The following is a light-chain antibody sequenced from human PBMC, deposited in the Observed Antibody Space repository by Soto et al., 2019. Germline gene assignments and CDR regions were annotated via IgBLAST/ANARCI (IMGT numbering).Light chain of an antibody. CDR2: GAS. V-gene: IGKV3-15*01. J-gene: IGKJ1*01. Sequence: EIVLTQSQATLSVSPGERATLSCRASQSVNVNLAWYRQKPGQAPRLLIYGASVRATGIPARFSGSGSGTEFTLSISSLQSEDFAVYYCQQYGSSWTFGQGTKVEIK. CDR1: QSVNVN. CDR3: QQYGSSWT.